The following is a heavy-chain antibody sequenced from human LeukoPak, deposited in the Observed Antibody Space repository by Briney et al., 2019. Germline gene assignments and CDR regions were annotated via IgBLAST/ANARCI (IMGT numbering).Heavy chain of an antibody. D-gene: IGHD3-10*01. Sequence: GESLQISCKGSGYSFTSYWIGWVRQMPGKGLEWMGIIYPGDSDTRYSPSFQGQVTISADKSISTAYLQWSSLKASDTAMYYCARRLYVVRGVGNAFDIWGQGTMVPVSS. V-gene: IGHV5-51*01. CDR3: ARRLYVVRGVGNAFDI. CDR1: GYSFTSYW. J-gene: IGHJ3*02. CDR2: IYPGDSDT.